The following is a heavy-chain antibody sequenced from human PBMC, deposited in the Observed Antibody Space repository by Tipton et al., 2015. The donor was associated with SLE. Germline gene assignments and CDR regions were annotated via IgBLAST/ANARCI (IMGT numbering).Heavy chain of an antibody. J-gene: IGHJ6*03. Sequence: LRLSCAVSGYSISSGYYWGWIRQPPGKGLEWIGNIYYSGRTYYNPSLKSRVTISVDTSKNQFSLKLSSVTAADTAVYYCARESGKAMYYYYYYMDVWGKGTTVTISS. D-gene: IGHD4-23*01. CDR3: ARESGKAMYYYYYYMDV. CDR2: IYYSGRT. CDR1: GYSISSGYY. V-gene: IGHV4-38-2*02.